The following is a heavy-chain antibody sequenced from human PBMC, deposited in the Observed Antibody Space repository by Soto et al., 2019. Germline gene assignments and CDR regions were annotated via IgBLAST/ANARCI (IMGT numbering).Heavy chain of an antibody. D-gene: IGHD3-9*01. CDR2: IKSKTDGGTT. CDR1: GFTFSNAW. CDR3: TTRPYYDILTGYYGDFDY. J-gene: IGHJ4*02. Sequence: EVQLVESGGGLVKPGGSLRLSCAASGFTFSNAWMNWVHQAPGKGLEWVGRIKSKTDGGTTDYAAPVKGRFTISRDDSKNTLYLQMNSLKTEDTAVYYCTTRPYYDILTGYYGDFDYWGQGTLVTVSS. V-gene: IGHV3-15*07.